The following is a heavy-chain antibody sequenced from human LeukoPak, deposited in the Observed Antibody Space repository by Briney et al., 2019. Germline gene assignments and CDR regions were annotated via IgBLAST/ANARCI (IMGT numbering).Heavy chain of an antibody. D-gene: IGHD3-22*01. V-gene: IGHV1-69*13. Sequence: ASVKVSCKASGYTFTSYYMHWVRQAPGQGLEWMGGIIPIFGTANYAQKFQGRVTITADESTSTAYMELSSLRSEDTAVYYCARSYYYDSSGYYSYFDYWGQGTLVTVSS. CDR1: GYTFTSYY. CDR3: ARSYYYDSSGYYSYFDY. CDR2: IIPIFGTA. J-gene: IGHJ4*02.